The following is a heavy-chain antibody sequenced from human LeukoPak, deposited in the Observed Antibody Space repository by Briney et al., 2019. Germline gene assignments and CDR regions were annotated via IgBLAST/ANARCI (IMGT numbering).Heavy chain of an antibody. CDR3: ARAGEDVVVPAATPTALFYFDY. J-gene: IGHJ4*02. Sequence: SETLSLTCAVYGGSFSGYYWSWICQPPGKGLEWIGEINHSGSTNYNPSLKSRVTISVDTSKNQFSLKLSSVTAADTAVYYCARAGEDVVVPAATPTALFYFDYWGQGTLVTVSS. V-gene: IGHV4-34*01. D-gene: IGHD2-2*01. CDR1: GGSFSGYY. CDR2: INHSGST.